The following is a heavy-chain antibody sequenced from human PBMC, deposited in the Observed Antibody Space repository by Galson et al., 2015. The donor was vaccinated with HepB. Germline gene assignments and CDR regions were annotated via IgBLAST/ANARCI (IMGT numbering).Heavy chain of an antibody. CDR3: ARFSWLAAAGTTSYYYYGMDV. CDR1: GYSFTSYW. J-gene: IGHJ6*02. CDR2: IDPSDSYT. D-gene: IGHD6-13*01. Sequence: QSGAEVKKPGESLRISCKGSGYSFTSYWISWVRQMPGKGLEWMGRIDPSDSYTNYSPSFQGHVTISADKSISTAYLQWSSLKASDTAMYYCARFSWLAAAGTTSYYYYGMDVWGQGTTVTVSS. V-gene: IGHV5-10-1*01.